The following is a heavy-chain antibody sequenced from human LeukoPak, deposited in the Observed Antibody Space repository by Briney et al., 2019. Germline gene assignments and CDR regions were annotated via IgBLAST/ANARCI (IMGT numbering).Heavy chain of an antibody. V-gene: IGHV3-30*04. D-gene: IGHD4-23*01. CDR2: ISYDGSNK. CDR1: GFTFSSYA. J-gene: IGHJ4*02. Sequence: PGGSLRLSCAASGFTFSSYAMHWVRQAPGKGLEWVAVISYDGSNKYYADSVKGRFTISRDNSKNTLYLQMNSLRAEDTAVYYCAKDPRVRGLRWYAGDYWGQGTLVTVSS. CDR3: AKDPRVRGLRWYAGDY.